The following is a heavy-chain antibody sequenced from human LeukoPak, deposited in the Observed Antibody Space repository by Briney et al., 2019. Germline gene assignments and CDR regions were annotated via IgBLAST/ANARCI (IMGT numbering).Heavy chain of an antibody. J-gene: IGHJ3*02. CDR1: GFIFTDYY. V-gene: IGHV3-11*06. CDR2: IDSSSTST. D-gene: IGHD6-6*01. CDR3: ARLYSSSSGKAFDI. Sequence: GGSLRLSCAASGFIFTDYYMSWIRQAPGKGLEWVSFIDSSSTSTNYVDSVKGRFTISRDNAKNSLYLQMNSLRAEDTAVYYCARLYSSSSGKAFDIWGQGTMVTVSS.